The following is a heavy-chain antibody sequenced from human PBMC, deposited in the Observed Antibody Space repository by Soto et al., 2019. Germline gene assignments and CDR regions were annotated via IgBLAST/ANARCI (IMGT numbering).Heavy chain of an antibody. D-gene: IGHD3-10*01. CDR3: ATSLWFGELLRGYYYGMDV. V-gene: IGHV1-18*01. CDR1: GYTFASYG. Sequence: ASVKVSCKASGYTFASYGISWVRQAPGQGLEWMGWISAYNGNTNYAQKLQGRVTMTTDTSTRTAYMELRSLRSDDTAVYYCATSLWFGELLRGYYYGMDVWGQGTTVTVSS. CDR2: ISAYNGNT. J-gene: IGHJ6*02.